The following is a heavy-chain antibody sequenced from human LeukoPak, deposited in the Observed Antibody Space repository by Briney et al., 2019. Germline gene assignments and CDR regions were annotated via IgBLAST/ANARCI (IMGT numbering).Heavy chain of an antibody. D-gene: IGHD6-6*01. CDR1: GGSISGGSYY. CDR2: IYTSGST. V-gene: IGHV4-61*02. CDR3: ATPLEYSSSSGAFDI. Sequence: SETLSLTCTVSGGSISGGSYYWSWIRQPAGKGLEWIGRIYTSGSTNYNPSLKSRATISVDTSKNQFSLKLSSVTAADTAVYYCATPLEYSSSSGAFDIWGQGTMVTVSS. J-gene: IGHJ3*02.